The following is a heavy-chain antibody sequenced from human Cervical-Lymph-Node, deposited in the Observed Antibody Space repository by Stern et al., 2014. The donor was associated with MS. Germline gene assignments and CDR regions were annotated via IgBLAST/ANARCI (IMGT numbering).Heavy chain of an antibody. CDR1: GFSLRTSGVG. CDR2: IYWDDSK. Sequence: ESGPTLVKPTQTLTLTCTFSGFSLRTSGVGVGWIRQPPGKALEWLAFIYWDDSKRYSPSLKNRLTITKDTSKNQVVLTMNNMDPVDTATFYCATHAPGVVPAALDYWGQGTLVTVS. J-gene: IGHJ4*02. D-gene: IGHD2-2*01. CDR3: ATHAPGVVPAALDY. V-gene: IGHV2-5*02.